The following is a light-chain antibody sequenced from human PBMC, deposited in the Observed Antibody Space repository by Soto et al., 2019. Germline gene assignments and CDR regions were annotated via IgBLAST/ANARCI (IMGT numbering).Light chain of an antibody. CDR3: SSYTSSSTWV. V-gene: IGLV2-14*03. Sequence: QSALTQPASVSGSPGQSIAISCTGTSSDVGDYNSDSWYQQHPGKAPKLMIYDVSNRPSGVSNRFSGSKSGNTASLTISGLQAEDEADYYCSSYTSSSTWVFGGGTKLTVL. CDR2: DVS. J-gene: IGLJ3*02. CDR1: SSDVGDYNS.